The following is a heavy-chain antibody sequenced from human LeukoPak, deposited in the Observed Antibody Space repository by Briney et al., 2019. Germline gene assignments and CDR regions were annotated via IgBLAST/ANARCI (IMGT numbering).Heavy chain of an antibody. D-gene: IGHD5-18*01. CDR1: GFTVSSNY. CDR3: ASRGYSYGLTIDY. Sequence: GSLRLSCAASGFTVSSNYMSWVRQAPGKGLEWVSVIYSGGSTYYADSVKGRFTISRDTSKNTLYLQMNSLRAEDTAVYYCASRGYSYGLTIDYWGQGTLVTVSS. V-gene: IGHV3-53*01. J-gene: IGHJ4*02. CDR2: IYSGGST.